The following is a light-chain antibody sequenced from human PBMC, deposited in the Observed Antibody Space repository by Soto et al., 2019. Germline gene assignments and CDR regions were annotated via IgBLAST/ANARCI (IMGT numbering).Light chain of an antibody. CDR2: GNR. V-gene: IGLV1-40*01. CDR1: SSNLGAGYD. CDR3: AAWDDRLDVYV. J-gene: IGLJ1*01. Sequence: QSVLTQPPSVSGAPGQRVTLSCTGNSSNLGAGYDVHWYQQLPGAAPKLVIFGNRNRPSGVPERFSGSKSGASASLSISGLQSEDEADYYCAAWDDRLDVYVFGTGTKVTVL.